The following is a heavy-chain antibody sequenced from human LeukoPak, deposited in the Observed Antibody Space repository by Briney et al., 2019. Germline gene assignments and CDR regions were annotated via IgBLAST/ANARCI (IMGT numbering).Heavy chain of an antibody. Sequence: GGSLRLSCAVSAFTFNNYAMSWVRQAPGKGLEWVSAISDSGGDTYYADSVKGRFTISRDNFKNTLYLQMNSLRAEDTATYYCAQRIQYSSSSAYFDYWGQGTLITVSS. V-gene: IGHV3-23*01. CDR2: ISDSGGDT. J-gene: IGHJ4*02. CDR1: AFTFNNYA. D-gene: IGHD6-6*01. CDR3: AQRIQYSSSSAYFDY.